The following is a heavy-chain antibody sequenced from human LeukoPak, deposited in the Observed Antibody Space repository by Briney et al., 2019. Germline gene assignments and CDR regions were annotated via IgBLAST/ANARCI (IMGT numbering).Heavy chain of an antibody. CDR3: ARVLGGATHYLDY. D-gene: IGHD1-26*01. Sequence: SETLSLTCAVYGGSFSGYYWSWVRQPPGKGLEWIGEINHSGSTNYNPSLKSRVTISVDTSKNQFSLKLSSVTAADTAVYYCARVLGGATHYLDYWGQGTLVTVSS. J-gene: IGHJ4*02. CDR1: GGSFSGYY. CDR2: INHSGST. V-gene: IGHV4-34*01.